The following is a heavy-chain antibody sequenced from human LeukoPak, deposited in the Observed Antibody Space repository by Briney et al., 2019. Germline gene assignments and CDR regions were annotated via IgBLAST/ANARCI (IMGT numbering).Heavy chain of an antibody. CDR3: GRDCSGGSCYSLVRYGMDV. J-gene: IGHJ6*02. CDR1: GYTFTNYG. Sequence: ASVKVSCKASGYTFTNYGISWVRQAPGQGLEWMGWISAHNGNTNYAQKPQGRVTMTTDTSTSTAYMELTSLRSDDTAVYYCGRDCSGGSCYSLVRYGMDVWGQGTTVTVSS. V-gene: IGHV1-18*01. D-gene: IGHD2-15*01. CDR2: ISAHNGNT.